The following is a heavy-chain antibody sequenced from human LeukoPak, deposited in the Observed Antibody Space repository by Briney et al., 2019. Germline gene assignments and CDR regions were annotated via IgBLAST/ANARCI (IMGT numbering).Heavy chain of an antibody. CDR1: GGTFSSYA. CDR3: ARGNTTRGGDYGMDV. D-gene: IGHD3-16*01. J-gene: IGHJ6*04. V-gene: IGHV1-69*06. Sequence: SVKVSCKASGGTFSSYAISWVRQAPGQGLEWMGGIIPIFGTANYAQKFQGRVTITADKSTSTPYMELSSLRSEDTAVYYCARGNTTRGGDYGMDVWGKGTTVTVSS. CDR2: IIPIFGTA.